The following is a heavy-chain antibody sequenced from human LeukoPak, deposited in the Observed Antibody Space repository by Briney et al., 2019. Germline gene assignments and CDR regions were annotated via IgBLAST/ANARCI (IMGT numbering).Heavy chain of an antibody. CDR1: GFTFSSYS. D-gene: IGHD3-3*01. J-gene: IGHJ4*02. V-gene: IGHV3-21*01. CDR2: ISSSSSYI. CDR3: ARAEGITIFGVVNKIGGFDY. Sequence: PGGSLRLSCAASGFTFSSYSMNWVRQAPGEGLEWVSSISSSSSYIYYADSVKGRFTISRDNAKNSLYLQMNSLRAEDTAVYYCARAEGITIFGVVNKIGGFDYWGQGTLVTVSS.